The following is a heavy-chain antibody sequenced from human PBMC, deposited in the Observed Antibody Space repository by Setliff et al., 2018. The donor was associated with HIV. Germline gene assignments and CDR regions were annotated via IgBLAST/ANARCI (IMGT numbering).Heavy chain of an antibody. CDR1: GFTFRNYK. V-gene: IGHV3-48*01. D-gene: IGHD1-26*01. CDR2: ISSSRSTI. CDR3: ARDGGSSPSPVSDYYYYYMDV. J-gene: IGHJ6*03. Sequence: GGSLRLSCAASGFTFRNYKFNWVRQAPGRGLEWVSYISSSRSTIYYADSVKGRFTISRDNAKNSVYLQMNSLRAEDTAVYYCARDGGSSPSPVSDYYYYYMDVWGKGTTVTVSS.